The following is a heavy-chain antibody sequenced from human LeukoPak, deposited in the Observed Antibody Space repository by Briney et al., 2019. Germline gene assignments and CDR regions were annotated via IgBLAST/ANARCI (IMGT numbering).Heavy chain of an antibody. J-gene: IGHJ5*02. CDR3: ARDVPHNWFDT. Sequence: GGSLRLSCAASGFTFSSYAMSWVRQAPGEGLEWVSAVSGNGGNTYYTDSVKGRFTISRDNAKNSLYLQMNSLRAEDTAVYYCARDVPHNWFDTWGQGTLVTVSS. CDR2: VSGNGGNT. CDR1: GFTFSSYA. V-gene: IGHV3-23*01.